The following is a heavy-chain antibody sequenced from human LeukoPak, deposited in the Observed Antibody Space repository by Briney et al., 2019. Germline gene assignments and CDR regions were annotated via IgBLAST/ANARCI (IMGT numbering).Heavy chain of an antibody. D-gene: IGHD2-2*01. CDR1: GYTLTELS. CDR2: FDPEDGET. Sequence: AASVKVSCTVSGYTLTELSMHWVRQAPGKGLEWMGGFDPEDGETIYAQKFQGRVTMTEDTSTDTAYMELSSLRSEDTAVYYCATVDKDCSSTSCLIFDYWGQGTLVTVSS. J-gene: IGHJ4*02. CDR3: ATVDKDCSSTSCLIFDY. V-gene: IGHV1-24*01.